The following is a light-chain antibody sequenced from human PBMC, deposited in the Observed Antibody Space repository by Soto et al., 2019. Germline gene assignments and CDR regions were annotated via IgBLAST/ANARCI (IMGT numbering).Light chain of an antibody. V-gene: IGKV3-15*01. CDR3: QQYNTWPYT. J-gene: IGKJ2*01. CDR2: GAS. CDR1: QSVSGN. Sequence: EIVMTQSPATLSVSPGERATLSCRASQSVSGNFAWYQQKPGQAPRLLMFGASTRATGIPARFSGSGSGTEFTLTISSLQSEDFAVYYCQQYNTWPYTFGQGTKLEI.